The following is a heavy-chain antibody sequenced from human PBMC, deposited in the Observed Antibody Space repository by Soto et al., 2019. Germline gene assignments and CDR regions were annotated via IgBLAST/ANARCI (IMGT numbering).Heavy chain of an antibody. J-gene: IGHJ6*02. V-gene: IGHV4-59*01. D-gene: IGHD1-7*01. CDR1: GGSLSSYY. Sequence: QVQLQESGPGLVKPSETLSLTCTVSGGSLSSYYWSWIRQPPGKGLEWIGYIYYSGSTNYNPSLKSRVTISVDTSKTQFSLKLSSVTAADTAVYYCARAELINYYYYYGMDVWGQGTTVTVSS. CDR2: IYYSGST. CDR3: ARAELINYYYYYGMDV.